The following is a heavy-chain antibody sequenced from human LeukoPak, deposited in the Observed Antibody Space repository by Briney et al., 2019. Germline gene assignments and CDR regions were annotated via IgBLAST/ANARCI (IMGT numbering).Heavy chain of an antibody. D-gene: IGHD6-19*01. Sequence: ASVKVSCKASGYTFTSYDINWVRQATGQGLGWMGWMNPNSGNTGYAQKFQGRVTMTRNTSISTAYMELSSLRSEDTAAYYCARGRYSSGWYRIRAQYFQHWGQGTLVTVSS. V-gene: IGHV1-8*01. J-gene: IGHJ1*01. CDR1: GYTFTSYD. CDR3: ARGRYSSGWYRIRAQYFQH. CDR2: MNPNSGNT.